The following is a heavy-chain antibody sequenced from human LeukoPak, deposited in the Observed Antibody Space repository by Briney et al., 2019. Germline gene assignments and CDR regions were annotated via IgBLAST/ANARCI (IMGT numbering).Heavy chain of an antibody. V-gene: IGHV3-23*01. CDR2: IIGSGGST. CDR1: GFTFSSYA. CDR3: ANPPTVTKIRFDS. D-gene: IGHD4-17*01. J-gene: IGHJ5*01. Sequence: GGSLRLSCAASGFTFSSYAMSWVRQAPGKGLGWVSAIIGSGGSTYYADSVKGRFTIPRDNSKNALYLQMNSLRAEDTAVYYCANPPTVTKIRFDSWGQGTLVTVSS.